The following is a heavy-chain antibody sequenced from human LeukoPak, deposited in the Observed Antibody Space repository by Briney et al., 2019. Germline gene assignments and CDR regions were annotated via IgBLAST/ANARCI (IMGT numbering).Heavy chain of an antibody. CDR1: GGSFSGYY. J-gene: IGHJ3*02. D-gene: IGHD2-2*01. CDR2: INHSGRT. Sequence: PSETLSLTCAVYGGSFSGYYWSCIRQPPGKGLEWIGEINHSGRTNYNPSLKSRVTMSVDTSKNQFSLKLSSVTAADTAVYYCAISVGYCSSTSCHDAFDIWGQGTMVTVSS. V-gene: IGHV4-34*01. CDR3: AISVGYCSSTSCHDAFDI.